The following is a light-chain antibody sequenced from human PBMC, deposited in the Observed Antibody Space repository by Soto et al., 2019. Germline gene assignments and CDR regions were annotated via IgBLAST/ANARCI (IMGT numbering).Light chain of an antibody. J-gene: IGLJ1*01. CDR3: GTWDSSLSAYV. CDR2: DNN. CDR1: SSNIGNNY. V-gene: IGLV1-51*01. Sequence: QSVLTQPPSVSADPGQKVTISCSGSSSNIGNNYVSWYQHLPGTAPKLLIYDNNKRPSGIPDRFSGSKSGTSATLGITGLQTGDEADYYCGTWDSSLSAYVFGTGTKVTVL.